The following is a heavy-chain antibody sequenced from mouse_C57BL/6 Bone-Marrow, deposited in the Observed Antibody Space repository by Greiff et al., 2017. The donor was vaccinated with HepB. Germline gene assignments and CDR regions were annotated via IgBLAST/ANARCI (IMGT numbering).Heavy chain of an antibody. CDR2: INPNNGGT. D-gene: IGHD2-10*02. Sequence: EVQLQQSGPELVKPGASVKISCKASGYTFTDYYMNWVKQSHGKSLEWIGDINPNNGGTSYNQKFKGKATLTVDKSSSTAYMELRSLTSEDSAVYYCARWYGNFFFDYWGQGTTLTVSS. J-gene: IGHJ2*01. CDR3: ARWYGNFFFDY. CDR1: GYTFTDYY. V-gene: IGHV1-26*01.